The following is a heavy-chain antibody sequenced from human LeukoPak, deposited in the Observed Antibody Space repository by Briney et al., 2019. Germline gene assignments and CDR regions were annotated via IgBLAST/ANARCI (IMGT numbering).Heavy chain of an antibody. V-gene: IGHV4-34*01. CDR1: GGSFIGYY. CDR2: INQSGST. D-gene: IGHD2-15*01. J-gene: IGHJ4*02. Sequence: SETLSLTCAVYGGSFIGYYWNLIHQPPGKGLEWIGEINQSGSTKYNPSLKSRVSISVDTSKNQFSLKLSSVTAADTAVYYCARGRDRYCTGGSCYKFDYWGQGTLVTVSS. CDR3: ARGRDRYCTGGSCYKFDY.